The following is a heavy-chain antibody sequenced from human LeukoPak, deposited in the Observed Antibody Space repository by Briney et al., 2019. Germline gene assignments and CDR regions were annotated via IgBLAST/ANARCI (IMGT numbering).Heavy chain of an antibody. CDR2: IIPILGIA. J-gene: IGHJ5*02. Sequence: ASVKVSCKASGYTFTSYYMHWVRQAPGQGLEWMGRIIPILGIANYAQKFQGRVTITADKSTSTAYMELSSLRSEDTAVYYCAGGNIVVVPAAMGWFDPWGQGTLVTVSS. CDR3: AGGNIVVVPAAMGWFDP. CDR1: GYTFTSYY. V-gene: IGHV1-69*02. D-gene: IGHD2-2*01.